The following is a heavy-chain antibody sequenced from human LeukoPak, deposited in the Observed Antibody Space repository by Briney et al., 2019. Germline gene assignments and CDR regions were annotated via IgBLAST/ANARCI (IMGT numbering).Heavy chain of an antibody. D-gene: IGHD6-19*01. CDR2: IRYDGSNK. Sequence: GGSLRLSCAASGFTFSSYDIHWVRQAPGKGLEWVAFIRYDGSNKYYADSVKGRFTISRDNSKNTLYLQMNSLRAEDTAVYYCAKIAVAGTSVDYWGQGTLVTVSS. J-gene: IGHJ4*02. CDR3: AKIAVAGTSVDY. V-gene: IGHV3-30*02. CDR1: GFTFSSYD.